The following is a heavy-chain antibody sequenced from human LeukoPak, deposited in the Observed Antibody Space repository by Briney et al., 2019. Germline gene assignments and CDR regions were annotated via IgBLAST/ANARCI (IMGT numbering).Heavy chain of an antibody. V-gene: IGHV4-61*08. D-gene: IGHD3-9*01. CDR1: GGSISSGGYY. J-gene: IGHJ4*02. CDR3: ARGYYDILTGYEPFDY. Sequence: SETLSLTCTVSGGSISSGGYYWSWIRQPPGKGLEWIGYIYHSGSTYYNPSLKSRVTISVDTSKNQFSLKLSSVTAADTAVYYCARGYYDILTGYEPFDYWGQGTLVTVSS. CDR2: IYHSGST.